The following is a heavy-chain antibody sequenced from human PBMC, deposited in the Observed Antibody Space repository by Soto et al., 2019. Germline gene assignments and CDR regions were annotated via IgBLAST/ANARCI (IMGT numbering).Heavy chain of an antibody. V-gene: IGHV4-39*01. CDR1: GGSISSSIYY. Sequence: PSETLSLTCTVSGGSISSSIYYWGWIRHPPGKGLEWIGSIYYIGSTYYNPSLKSRVTISVDTSKNQFSLKLSSVTAADTAVYYCARHRGYYDILTGYYTELNFDYWGQGTMITVSS. D-gene: IGHD3-9*01. CDR2: IYYIGST. CDR3: ARHRGYYDILTGYYTELNFDY. J-gene: IGHJ4*02.